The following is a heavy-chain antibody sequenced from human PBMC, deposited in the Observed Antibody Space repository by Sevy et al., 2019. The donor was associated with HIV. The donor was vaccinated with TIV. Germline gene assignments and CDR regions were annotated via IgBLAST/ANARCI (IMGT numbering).Heavy chain of an antibody. D-gene: IGHD3-3*01. CDR3: ARLYYDFWCGYYVNGMDV. V-gene: IGHV5-51*01. Sequence: GESLKISCKGSGYSFTSYWIGWVRQMPGKGLEWMGIIYPGDSDTRYSPSFQGQVTISADKSISTAYLQWSSLKASDTAMYYCARLYYDFWCGYYVNGMDVWGQGTTVTVSS. CDR2: IYPGDSDT. J-gene: IGHJ6*02. CDR1: GYSFTSYW.